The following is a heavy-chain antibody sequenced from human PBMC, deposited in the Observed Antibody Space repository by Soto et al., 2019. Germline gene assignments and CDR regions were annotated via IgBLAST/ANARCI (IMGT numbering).Heavy chain of an antibody. D-gene: IGHD2-2*01. CDR1: GFTFRSYT. J-gene: IGHJ6*03. CDR2: ISGSGGST. Sequence: GGSLRLSCAASGFTFRSYTMSWVRQAPGKGLEWVSAISGSGGSTYYADSVKGRFTISRDNAKNSLYLQMNSLRAEDTVVYYCAIDLGYCSSTSCYEKYYMDVWGKGTKVTVSS. CDR3: AIDLGYCSSTSCYEKYYMDV. V-gene: IGHV3-23*01.